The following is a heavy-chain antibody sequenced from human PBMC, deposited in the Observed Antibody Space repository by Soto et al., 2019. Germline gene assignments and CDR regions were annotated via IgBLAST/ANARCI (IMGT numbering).Heavy chain of an antibody. J-gene: IGHJ6*02. D-gene: IGHD3-10*01. Sequence: PSETLSLTCTVSGGSISSGDYYWSWIRQPPGKGLEWIGYIYYSGSTYYNPSLKSRVTISVDTSKNQFSLKLSSVTAADTAVYYCASSPGDISAAGMDVWGQGTTVTVSS. CDR2: IYYSGST. CDR3: ASSPGDISAAGMDV. V-gene: IGHV4-30-4*01. CDR1: GGSISSGDYY.